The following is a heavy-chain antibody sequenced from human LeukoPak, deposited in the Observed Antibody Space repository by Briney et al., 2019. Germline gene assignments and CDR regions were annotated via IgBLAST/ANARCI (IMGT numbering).Heavy chain of an antibody. V-gene: IGHV3-23*01. J-gene: IGHJ4*02. CDR3: AKVSFSGGSCYSIDY. CDR1: GFTFSSYA. CDR2: ISGSGGST. D-gene: IGHD2-15*01. Sequence: GGSLRLSCAASGFTFSSYAMSWVRQAPGKGLEWVSAISGSGGSTYYAGSVKGRFTISRDNSKNTLYLQMNSLRAEDTAVYYCAKVSFSGGSCYSIDYWGQGTLVTVSS.